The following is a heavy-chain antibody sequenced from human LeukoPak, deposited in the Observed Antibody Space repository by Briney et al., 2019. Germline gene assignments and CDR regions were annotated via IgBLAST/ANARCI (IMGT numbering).Heavy chain of an antibody. D-gene: IGHD4-11*01. CDR3: AKDAQRGFDYSNALEY. CDR1: GFTFSHFG. V-gene: IGHV3-33*03. CDR2: IWSDGTNK. J-gene: IGHJ4*02. Sequence: GGSLRLSCAASGFTFSHFGFHWVRQAPGKGLEWVAVIWSDGTNKYYGSSVKGRFTTHRDDSQNRVYLQMNNLRVDDTATYFCAKDAQRGFDYSNALEYGGQGSPVTVSS.